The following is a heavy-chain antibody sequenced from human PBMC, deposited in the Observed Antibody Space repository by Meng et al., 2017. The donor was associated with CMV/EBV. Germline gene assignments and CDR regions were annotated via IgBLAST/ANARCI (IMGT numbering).Heavy chain of an antibody. Sequence: ASVKVSCKASGYTFTSYGISWVRQAPGQGLEWMGWISAYNGNTNYAQKLQDRVTMTTDTSTSTAYMELRSLRSDDTAVYYCARGTSYDFWSGYPPSSFDYWGQGTLVTVSS. CDR3: ARGTSYDFWSGYPPSSFDY. J-gene: IGHJ4*02. V-gene: IGHV1-18*01. D-gene: IGHD3-3*01. CDR2: ISAYNGNT. CDR1: GYTFTSYG.